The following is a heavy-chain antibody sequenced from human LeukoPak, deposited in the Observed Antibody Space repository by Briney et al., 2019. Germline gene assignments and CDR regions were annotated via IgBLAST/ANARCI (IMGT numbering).Heavy chain of an antibody. CDR3: AKGSYYDSSGYYYFDY. Sequence: GGSLRLSCTASGFTLSSYGMHWVRQAPGKGLEWVTVIRHDGSNKYYADSVKGRFTISRDNSKNTLYLQVNSLRADDTAVYYCAKGSYYDSSGYYYFDYWGQGTLVTVSS. CDR1: GFTLSSYG. J-gene: IGHJ4*02. CDR2: IRHDGSNK. V-gene: IGHV3-30*02. D-gene: IGHD3-22*01.